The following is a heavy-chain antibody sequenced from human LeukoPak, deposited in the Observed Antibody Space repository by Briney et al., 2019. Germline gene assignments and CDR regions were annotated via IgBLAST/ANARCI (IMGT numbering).Heavy chain of an antibody. D-gene: IGHD6-19*01. CDR2: ISSGDSYI. CDR1: GFTFNTYS. J-gene: IGHJ4*02. V-gene: IGHV3-21*04. CDR3: AREFRQTYTSGWSLDY. Sequence: GGSLRLSCAASGFTFNTYSMNWVRQAPGKGLEWVSSISSGDSYISYADSVKGRFTVSRDNAKKSLYLQMNSLRAEDTATYFCAREFRQTYTSGWSLDYWGQGTLVTVSS.